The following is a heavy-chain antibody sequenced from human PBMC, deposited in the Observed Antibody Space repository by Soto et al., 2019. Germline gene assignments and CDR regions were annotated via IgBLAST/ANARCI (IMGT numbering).Heavy chain of an antibody. J-gene: IGHJ4*02. D-gene: IGHD4-17*01. V-gene: IGHV4-59*01. CDR2: VYYSGST. CDR3: ARRPYGAPYFFDY. CDR1: GGSISSYY. Sequence: PSETLSLTCTVSGGSISSYYWSWIRQPPGKGLEWIGYVYYSGSTNYNPSLKSRVAISVDTSKNQFSLKLSSVTAADTAVYYCARRPYGAPYFFDYWGQGTLVTVSS.